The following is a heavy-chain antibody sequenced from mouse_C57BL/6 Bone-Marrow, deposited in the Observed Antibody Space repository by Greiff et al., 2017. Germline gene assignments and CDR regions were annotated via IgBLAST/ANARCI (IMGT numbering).Heavy chain of an antibody. V-gene: IGHV14-3*01. D-gene: IGHD2-1*01. J-gene: IGHJ1*03. CDR1: GFNIKNTY. CDR3: VIYDGNFHWYFDV. CDR2: IDPANGNT. Sequence: VQLQQSVAELVRPGASVKLSCTASGFNIKNTYMHWVKQRPEQGLEWIGRIDPANGNTKYAPKFQGKATITADTSSNTAYVQLSSLTSEDTAIYYCVIYDGNFHWYFDVWGTGTTVTVSS.